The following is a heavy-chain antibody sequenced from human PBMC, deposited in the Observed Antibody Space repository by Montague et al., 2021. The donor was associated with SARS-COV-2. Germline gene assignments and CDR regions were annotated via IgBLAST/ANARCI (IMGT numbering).Heavy chain of an antibody. CDR3: AKSRGIRYDSSGYYYPLDY. J-gene: IGHJ4*02. V-gene: IGHV3-23*03. CDR1: GFTFSSYA. D-gene: IGHD3-22*01. CDR2: IYSGGSNT. Sequence: FLSLSCSASGFTFSSYAMSWVRQAPGKGLEWVSVIYSGGSNTYYADSVKGRFTISRDNSKNTLYLQMNSLRAEDTAVYYCAKSRGIRYDSSGYYYPLDYWGQGTLVTVSS.